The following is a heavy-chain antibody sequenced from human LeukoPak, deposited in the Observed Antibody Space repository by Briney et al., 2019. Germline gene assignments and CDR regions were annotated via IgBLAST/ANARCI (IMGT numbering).Heavy chain of an antibody. CDR1: GASITAYY. J-gene: IGHJ4*02. CDR2: IYYSGST. V-gene: IGHV4-59*01. Sequence: SETLSLTCTVSGASITAYYWSWIRQPPGKGLEWIGYIYYSGSTTYNPSLKSRVTISVGSSKKQFSLKLSSATAADTAVYYCARWLVSGYSDYWGQGTLVTVSS. D-gene: IGHD3-22*01. CDR3: ARWLVSGYSDY.